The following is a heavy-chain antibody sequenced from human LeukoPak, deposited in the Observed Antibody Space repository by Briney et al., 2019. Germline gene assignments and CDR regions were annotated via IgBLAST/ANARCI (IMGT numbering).Heavy chain of an antibody. CDR2: FDPEDGET. CDR1: GYTLSELS. V-gene: IGHV1-24*01. D-gene: IGHD4-17*01. J-gene: IGHJ4*02. Sequence: GASVKVSCKVSGYTLSELSMQWVRQAPEKGLEWMGGFDPEDGETIYAQKFQDRVTMTEDTSTDTAYMELSSLRSEDTAVYYCATHRPHDGDNVEDYWCQGTVVTVSS. CDR3: ATHRPHDGDNVEDY.